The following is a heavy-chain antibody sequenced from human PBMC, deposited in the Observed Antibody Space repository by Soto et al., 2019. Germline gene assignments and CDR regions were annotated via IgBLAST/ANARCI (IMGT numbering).Heavy chain of an antibody. J-gene: IGHJ4*02. CDR2: INHSGST. CDR1: GGSFSGYY. V-gene: IGHV4-34*01. Sequence: SDTLSLTCAVYGGSFSGYYWSWIRQPPGKGLEWIGEINHSGSTNYNPSLKSRVTISVDTSKNQFSLKLSSVTAADTAVYYCARVTRTPGIAVAGTCFDYWGQGTLVTVSS. CDR3: ARVTRTPGIAVAGTCFDY. D-gene: IGHD6-19*01.